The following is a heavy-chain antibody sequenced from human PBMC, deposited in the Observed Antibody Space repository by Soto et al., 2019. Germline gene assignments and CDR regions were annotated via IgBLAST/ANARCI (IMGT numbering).Heavy chain of an antibody. CDR2: VNHNGRN. J-gene: IGHJ3*01. CDR3: ARGGSSDWQVAFDF. Sequence: SETLSLTCAVYGGSFSGYFWNWIRQTPGKGLEWIGKVNHNGRNNYNPSLKSRVTISLDMSNNQISLKLTSVTAADTAVYYCARGGSSDWQVAFDFWGQGTMVTVSS. CDR1: GGSFSGYF. V-gene: IGHV4-34*01. D-gene: IGHD6-19*01.